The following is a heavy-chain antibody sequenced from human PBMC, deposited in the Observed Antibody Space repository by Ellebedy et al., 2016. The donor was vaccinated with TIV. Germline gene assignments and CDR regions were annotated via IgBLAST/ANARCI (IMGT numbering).Heavy chain of an antibody. CDR1: GFTFSSHS. Sequence: GESLKISCAASGFTFSSHSMNWVRQAPGKGLEWVSSISTISTYIHYADSVKGRFTISRDNAKNSLYLHMNSLRAEDTAVYYCEREGGGDRRWFDPWGQGTLVTVSS. CDR2: ISTISTYI. V-gene: IGHV3-21*01. CDR3: EREGGGDRRWFDP. J-gene: IGHJ5*02. D-gene: IGHD2-21*02.